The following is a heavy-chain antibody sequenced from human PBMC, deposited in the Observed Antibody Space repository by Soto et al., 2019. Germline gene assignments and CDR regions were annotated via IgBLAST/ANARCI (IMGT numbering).Heavy chain of an antibody. V-gene: IGHV4-59*01. CDR2: IYYSGST. Sequence: LSLTCTVSGGSISSYYWSWIRQPPGKGLEWIGYIYYSGSTNYNPSLKSRVTISVDTSKNQFSLKLSSVTAADTAVYYCARVKPRSLLWFGEYDSDAFDIWGQGTMVTVSS. J-gene: IGHJ3*02. CDR3: ARVKPRSLLWFGEYDSDAFDI. D-gene: IGHD3-10*01. CDR1: GGSISSYY.